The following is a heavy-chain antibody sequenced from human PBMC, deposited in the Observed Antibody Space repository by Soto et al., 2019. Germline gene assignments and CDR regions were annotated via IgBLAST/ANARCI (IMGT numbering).Heavy chain of an antibody. CDR2: ISWNSGSI. V-gene: IGHV3-9*01. D-gene: IGHD2-2*01. Sequence: EVQLVESGGGLVQPGRSLRLSCAASGFTFDDYAMHWVRQAPGKGLEWVSGISWNSGSIGYADSVKGRFTISRDNAKNTLYLQMNSLRAEDTALYYCAKYISPSGYCSSTSCSELSWFDPWGQGTLVTVSS. CDR3: AKYISPSGYCSSTSCSELSWFDP. CDR1: GFTFDDYA. J-gene: IGHJ5*02.